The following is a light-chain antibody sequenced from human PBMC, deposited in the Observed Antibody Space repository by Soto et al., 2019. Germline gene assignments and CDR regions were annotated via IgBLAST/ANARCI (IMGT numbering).Light chain of an antibody. CDR2: NND. CDR3: PAWADGLNGPLV. Sequence: QSVLTQPPSASGTPGQRVTISCSGSSSNIGSNTVNWYQQLPGTAPKLLIYNNDQRPSGVPDRFSGSKAGTSASLAISWLESEDAVDYYCPAWADGLNGPLVFGTETKVTVL. J-gene: IGLJ1*01. CDR1: SSNIGSNT. V-gene: IGLV1-44*01.